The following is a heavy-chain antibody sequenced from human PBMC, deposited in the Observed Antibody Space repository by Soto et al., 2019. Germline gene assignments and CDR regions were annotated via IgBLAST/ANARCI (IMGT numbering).Heavy chain of an antibody. D-gene: IGHD1-26*01. CDR1: GYTFPSYG. Sequence: QVQLVQSGDEVKKPGASVKVSCKASGYTFPSYGISWVRQSPGQGLEWMGRISANNGNTNYAQKLQGRGTMTTDTSRSTAYMDLRSLRSDYTAVYYCARDRWSYALAYWGQGTLVTVSS. J-gene: IGHJ4*02. CDR2: ISANNGNT. CDR3: ARDRWSYALAY. V-gene: IGHV1-18*01.